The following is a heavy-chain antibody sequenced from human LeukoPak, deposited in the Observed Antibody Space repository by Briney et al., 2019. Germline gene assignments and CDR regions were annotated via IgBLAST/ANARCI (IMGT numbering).Heavy chain of an antibody. Sequence: PGGSLRLSCAASGFTFSSYEMNWVRQAPGKGLEWVSYISSSGSTIYYADSVKGRFTVSRDTSKNSLYLQMSSLTAADTAVYYCAKDRSIGTYYTFDHWGQGTLVTVSS. J-gene: IGHJ4*02. CDR1: GFTFSSYE. V-gene: IGHV3-48*03. CDR2: ISSSGSTI. D-gene: IGHD1-26*01. CDR3: AKDRSIGTYYTFDH.